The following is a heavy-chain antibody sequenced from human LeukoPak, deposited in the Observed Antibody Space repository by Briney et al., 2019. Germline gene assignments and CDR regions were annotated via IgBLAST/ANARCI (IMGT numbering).Heavy chain of an antibody. CDR2: ISYSGANS. D-gene: IGHD1-26*01. V-gene: IGHV3-23*01. Sequence: PGGSLRLSCAASGFTFSGSAMSWVRQAPGEGLEWVSLISYSGANSYYTDSVRGRFTISRDNSKDTLFLQMNSLRAEDTAIYYCARNPPRYFNWGQGTLVTVSS. CDR1: GFTFSGSA. J-gene: IGHJ4*02. CDR3: ARNPPRYFN.